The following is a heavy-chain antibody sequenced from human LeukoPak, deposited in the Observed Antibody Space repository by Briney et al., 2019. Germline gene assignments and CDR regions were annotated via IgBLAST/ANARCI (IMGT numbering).Heavy chain of an antibody. V-gene: IGHV3-23*01. J-gene: IGHJ4*02. CDR2: ISASGGSI. CDR1: GFSFSFYA. D-gene: IGHD6-13*01. CDR3: AKESTYSSSWYYFDY. Sequence: GGALRLCCAASGFSFSFYAMTWLRQAPGEGPEWVSGISASGGSISYADSGKGRFPISRDNSKNTAYLQMSSLRDEDTAVYYCAKESTYSSSWYYFDYWGQGTLVTAPS.